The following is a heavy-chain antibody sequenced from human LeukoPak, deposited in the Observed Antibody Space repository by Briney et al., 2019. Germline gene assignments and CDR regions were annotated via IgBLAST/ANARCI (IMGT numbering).Heavy chain of an antibody. J-gene: IGHJ4*02. CDR1: GFTFSSYA. CDR2: ISYDGSNK. Sequence: PGGSLRLSCAASGFTFSSYAMHWVRQAPGKGLEWVAVISYDGSNKYYADSVEGRFTISRDNSKNTLYLQMNSLRAEDTAVYYCARSSPYYDFWSGYYHYFDYWGQGTLVTVSS. V-gene: IGHV3-30*04. D-gene: IGHD3-3*01. CDR3: ARSSPYYDFWSGYYHYFDY.